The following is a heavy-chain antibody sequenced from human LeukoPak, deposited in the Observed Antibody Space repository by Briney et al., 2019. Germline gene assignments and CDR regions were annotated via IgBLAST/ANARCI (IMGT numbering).Heavy chain of an antibody. D-gene: IGHD3-3*01. Sequence: GGSLRLSCAASGFTFSSYAMSWVRQAPGKGLEWVSAICGSGSSTYSADSVKGRFTITKDNSKNTLYLQLNSLRGEDTAVYYCAKQLRFLEWLFVYWGEGTLVTVSS. CDR3: AKQLRFLEWLFVY. CDR1: GFTFSSYA. V-gene: IGHV3-23*01. CDR2: ICGSGSST. J-gene: IGHJ4*02.